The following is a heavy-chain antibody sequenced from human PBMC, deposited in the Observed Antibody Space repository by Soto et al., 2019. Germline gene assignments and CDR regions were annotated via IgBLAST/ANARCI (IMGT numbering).Heavy chain of an antibody. J-gene: IGHJ5*02. V-gene: IGHV4-39*01. CDR3: ATSNCFDP. Sequence: QLQLQESGPGLVKPSETLSLTCTVSGGSISSSGYYWGWIRQPPGKGLEWIGTIYYSGSTYYNPSLXTXVXXSVDTSKNQFSLMLSSVTAAATAVYYCATSNCFDPWGQGTLVTVSS. CDR1: GGSISSSGYY. CDR2: IYYSGST.